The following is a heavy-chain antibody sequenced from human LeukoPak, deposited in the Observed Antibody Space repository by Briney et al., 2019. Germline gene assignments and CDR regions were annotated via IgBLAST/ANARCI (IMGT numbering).Heavy chain of an antibody. J-gene: IGHJ4*02. D-gene: IGHD6-19*01. CDR1: GGTFSSYA. CDR2: IIPIFGTA. CDR3: ARFAVHRRITVAGQFGLDY. V-gene: IGHV1-69*13. Sequence: SVKVSCKASGGTFSSYAISWVRRAPGQGLEWMGGIIPIFGTANYAQKFQGRVTITADESTSTVYMELSSLRSEDTAVYYCARFAVHRRITVAGQFGLDYWGQGTLVSLSS.